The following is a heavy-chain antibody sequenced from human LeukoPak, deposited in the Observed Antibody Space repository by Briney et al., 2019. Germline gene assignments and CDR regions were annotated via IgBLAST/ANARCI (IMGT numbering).Heavy chain of an antibody. V-gene: IGHV1-2*02. CDR2: INPNTGDT. CDR3: ARVRRLMQTFDV. CDR1: GYVFTTYY. Sequence: ASVKVSCKASGYVFTTYYIHWVRQAPGQGPEWMGWINPNTGDTNYAPKFRGRVSMTRDESVSTAYMELSGLTSDDTAVFYCARVRRLMQTFDVWGQGTMVTVSS. D-gene: IGHD4/OR15-4a*01. J-gene: IGHJ3*01.